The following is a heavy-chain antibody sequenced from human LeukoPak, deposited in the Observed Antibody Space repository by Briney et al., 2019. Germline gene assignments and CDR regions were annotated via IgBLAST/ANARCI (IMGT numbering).Heavy chain of an antibody. Sequence: GGSLRLSCAASGFTFSSYAMHWVRQAPGKGLEWVAVISYDGSNKYYADSVKGRFTISRDNSKNTLYLQMNSLRAEDTAVYYCARGGYFAYWGQGTLVTVSS. CDR3: ARGGYFAY. CDR1: GFTFSSYA. J-gene: IGHJ4*02. V-gene: IGHV3-30*04. CDR2: ISYDGSNK. D-gene: IGHD3-16*01.